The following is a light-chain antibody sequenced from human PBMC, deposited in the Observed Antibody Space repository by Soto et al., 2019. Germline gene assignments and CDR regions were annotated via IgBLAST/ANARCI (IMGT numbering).Light chain of an antibody. CDR2: DAS. J-gene: IGKJ5*01. CDR3: HQYNNWPIT. V-gene: IGKV3-15*01. Sequence: EIVMTQSPATLSVSPGERATLSCRASQSVSTNLAWYQQKPGQAPRLLIYDASTRATGLPARFSGSGSGTEFTLTISSRQTEDFRVYHWHQYNNWPITFGQGTRLEI. CDR1: QSVSTN.